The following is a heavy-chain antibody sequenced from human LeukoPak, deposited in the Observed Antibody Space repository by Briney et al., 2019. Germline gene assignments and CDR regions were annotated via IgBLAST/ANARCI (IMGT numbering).Heavy chain of an antibody. J-gene: IGHJ4*02. CDR2: IYYSGST. CDR3: ARLGGGYYYDSSGYYSFDY. V-gene: IGHV4-39*07. CDR1: GGSISSSSYC. D-gene: IGHD3-22*01. Sequence: PSETLSLTCTVSGGSISSSSYCWGWIRQPPGKGLEWIGSIYYSGSTYYNPSLKSRVTISVDTSKNQFSLKLSSVTAADTAVYYCARLGGGYYYDSSGYYSFDYWGQGTLVTVSS.